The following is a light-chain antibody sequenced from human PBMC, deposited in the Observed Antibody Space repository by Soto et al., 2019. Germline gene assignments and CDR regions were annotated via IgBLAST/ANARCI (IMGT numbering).Light chain of an antibody. J-gene: IGKJ4*01. V-gene: IGKV1-5*03. CDR1: HGISSW. CDR2: KAS. CDR3: EQYYSYSLT. Sequence: DIQMTQSPSTLSASVGDTVTITCRASHGISSWLAWYQQKPGKTPKLLLYKASSLESGAPSRFSGSGSGTGFNLTISSLLPDDFAPSDGEQYYSYSLTFGGGTKVESK.